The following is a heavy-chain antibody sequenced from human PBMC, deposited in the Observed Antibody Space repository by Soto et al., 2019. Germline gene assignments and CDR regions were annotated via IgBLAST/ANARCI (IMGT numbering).Heavy chain of an antibody. CDR1: GFNFDDYA. V-gene: IGHV3-9*01. CDR2: ITWNSGDI. Sequence: EVQLVESGGGLVQPGRSLRLSCAASGFNFDDYAMHWVRQAPGKGLEWVSGITWNSGDITYTGSVKGRFSVSRDNAENSLYRHMNSLRPEDTAFYYCARSRGVVSRPLDLWGQGTLVTVSS. D-gene: IGHD2-2*01. J-gene: IGHJ5*02. CDR3: ARSRGVVSRPLDL.